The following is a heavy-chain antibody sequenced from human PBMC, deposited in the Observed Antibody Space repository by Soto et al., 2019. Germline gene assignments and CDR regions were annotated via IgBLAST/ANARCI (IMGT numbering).Heavy chain of an antibody. D-gene: IGHD2-21*02. J-gene: IGHJ5*02. CDR1: GYNFMDYG. CDR2: ISAFNGNT. V-gene: IGHV1-18*01. Sequence: QVQLVKSGAEVKKPGASVKVSCKASGYNFMDYGITWVRQAPGQGLEWMGWISAFNGNTNYGQKLQGRVTMTTDTSTSTAYMELRSLRSDDTAVYYCTRDRRRVPTASWGQGTLVTVSS. CDR3: TRDRRRVPTAS.